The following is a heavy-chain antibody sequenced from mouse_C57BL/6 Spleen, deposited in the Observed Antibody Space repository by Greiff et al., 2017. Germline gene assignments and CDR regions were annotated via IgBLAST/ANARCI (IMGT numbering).Heavy chain of an antibody. CDR2: ISSGSSTI. Sequence: DVMLVESGGGLVKPGGSLKLSCAASGFTFSDYGMHWVRQAPEKGLEWVAYISSGSSTIYYAETVKGRFTISRDNAKNTLFLQMTSLRSEDTAMYYCARYYYGNRYAMDYWGQGTSVTVSS. J-gene: IGHJ4*01. V-gene: IGHV5-17*01. CDR3: ARYYYGNRYAMDY. D-gene: IGHD2-1*01. CDR1: GFTFSDYG.